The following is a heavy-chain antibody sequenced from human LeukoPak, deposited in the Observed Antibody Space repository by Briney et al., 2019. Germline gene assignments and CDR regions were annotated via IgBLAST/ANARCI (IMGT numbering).Heavy chain of an antibody. D-gene: IGHD6-6*01. V-gene: IGHV1-2*02. Sequence: APVKVSCKASGYTFTGYYMHWVRQAPGQGLEWMGWINPNSGGTNYAQKFQGRVTMTRDTSISTAYMELSRLRSDDTAVYYCARARRAARPPGYFDYWGQGTLVTVSS. J-gene: IGHJ4*02. CDR3: ARARRAARPPGYFDY. CDR1: GYTFTGYY. CDR2: INPNSGGT.